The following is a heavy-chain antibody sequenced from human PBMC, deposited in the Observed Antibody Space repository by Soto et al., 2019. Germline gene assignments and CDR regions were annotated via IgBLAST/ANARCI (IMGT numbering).Heavy chain of an antibody. D-gene: IGHD6-13*01. CDR1: GGSFRPYF. CDR2: VYYDGNT. J-gene: IGHJ4*02. V-gene: IGHV4-59*08. CDR3: ARQGPSRPFDY. Sequence: QVQLQESGPGLVKPAETLSLTCTVSGGSFRPYFWSWIRQSPALGLEWIGYVYYDGNTKYNPSLRSRVIISIDNSKNQPSLSLMSVTAADTAVYYCARQGPSRPFDYWGQGVLVTVSS.